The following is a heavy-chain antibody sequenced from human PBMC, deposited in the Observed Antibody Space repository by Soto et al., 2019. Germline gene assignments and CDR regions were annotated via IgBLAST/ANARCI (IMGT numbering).Heavy chain of an antibody. CDR3: ARGRRQQLVRSAASDWFDP. J-gene: IGHJ5*02. Sequence: QVQLQQWGAGLLKPSETLSLTCAVYGGSFSGNYWSWIRQPPGKGLEWIGEIKRSGSTNSNPSLKSRVTISVDTAKNQFSLKLSSVTAADTAVYFCARGRRQQLVRSAASDWFDPWGQGTLVTVSS. CDR1: GGSFSGNY. D-gene: IGHD6-6*01. CDR2: IKRSGST. V-gene: IGHV4-34*01.